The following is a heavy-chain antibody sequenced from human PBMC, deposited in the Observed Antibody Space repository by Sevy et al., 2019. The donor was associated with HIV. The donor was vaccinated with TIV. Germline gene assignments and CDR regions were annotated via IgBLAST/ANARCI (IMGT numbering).Heavy chain of an antibody. CDR3: VKESRYGDYFDY. V-gene: IGHV3-23*01. CDR2: ISGSGGST. Sequence: GGSLRLSCAASAFTFSTYAMTWVRQAPGKGLEWVSTISGSGGSTYYADSVKGRFTISRDNSKNTLFLQMNSLRAEDTALYICVKESRYGDYFDYWGQGTQVTVSS. CDR1: AFTFSTYA. J-gene: IGHJ4*02. D-gene: IGHD4-17*01.